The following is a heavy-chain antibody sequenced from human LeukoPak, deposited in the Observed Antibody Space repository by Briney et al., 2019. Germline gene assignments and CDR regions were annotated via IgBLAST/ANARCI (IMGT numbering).Heavy chain of an antibody. CDR2: INPNSGGT. J-gene: IGHJ4*02. CDR1: GYTFTDYY. D-gene: IGHD3-22*01. CDR3: ASGNDSSLYYHFDY. V-gene: IGHV1-2*02. Sequence: ASVKVSCKASGYTFTDYYMHWVRQAPGQGLEWMGWINPNSGGTNYAQKFQGRDTMTRDTSISTAYMELSRLRSDDTAVYYCASGNDSSLYYHFDYWGQGTLVTVSS.